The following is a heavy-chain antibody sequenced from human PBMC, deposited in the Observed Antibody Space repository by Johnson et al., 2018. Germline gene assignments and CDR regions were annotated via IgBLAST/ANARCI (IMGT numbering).Heavy chain of an antibody. Sequence: EVQLVESGGGLVKPGGSLRLSCAASGFTFSNAWMNWVRQAPGKGLEWVGRITSKTDGGTTDYAAPVKGRCTIPRDDSKNTLYQQKNSLKTEDTAVYYCTTERHPSSGYYDYYYYYYMDVWGKGTTVTVSS. CDR3: TTERHPSSGYYDYYYYYYMDV. V-gene: IGHV3-15*07. D-gene: IGHD3-22*01. CDR1: GFTFSNAW. CDR2: ITSKTDGGTT. J-gene: IGHJ6*03.